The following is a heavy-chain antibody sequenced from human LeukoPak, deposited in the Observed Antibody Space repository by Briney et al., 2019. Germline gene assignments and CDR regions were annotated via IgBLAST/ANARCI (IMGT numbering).Heavy chain of an antibody. D-gene: IGHD3-22*01. V-gene: IGHV4-38-2*02. Sequence: SETLSLTCTVSGYSISSGYYWGWIRQPPGKGLEWIGYIYYSGSTNYNPSLKSRVTISVDTSKNQFSLKLSSVTAADTAVYYCARTYDSSGYFGFDYWGQGTLVTVSS. CDR3: ARTYDSSGYFGFDY. J-gene: IGHJ4*02. CDR2: IYYSGST. CDR1: GYSISSGYY.